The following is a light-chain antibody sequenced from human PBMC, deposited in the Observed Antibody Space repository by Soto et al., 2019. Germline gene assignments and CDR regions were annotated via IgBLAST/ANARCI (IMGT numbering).Light chain of an antibody. J-gene: IGKJ4*01. Sequence: DIVMTQSPDSLAVSLGERATINCKSSQSLFYSPNNKTYLAWYQHKAGQSPKLLIYWASNRESGVPDRFRGSGSVTDFTLTISSLQAEDVAVYYCQQYYRVPQLTFGAGTKVEIK. CDR2: WAS. CDR3: QQYYRVPQLT. CDR1: QSLFYSPNNKTY. V-gene: IGKV4-1*01.